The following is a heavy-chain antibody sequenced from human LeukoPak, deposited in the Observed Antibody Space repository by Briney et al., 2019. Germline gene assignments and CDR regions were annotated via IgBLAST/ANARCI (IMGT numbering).Heavy chain of an antibody. Sequence: GGSLRLACAASGFTFSSYAMSWVRQAPGKGLEWVAAISCIGGSTYYADSVKGRFTISKDNYKNTLYLQMNSLRAEDTAVYYCAKVSHVSVVVAATEGSWFDPWGQGTLVTVSS. CDR2: ISCIGGST. CDR1: GFTFSSYA. D-gene: IGHD2-15*01. J-gene: IGHJ5*02. CDR3: AKVSHVSVVVAATEGSWFDP. V-gene: IGHV3-23*01.